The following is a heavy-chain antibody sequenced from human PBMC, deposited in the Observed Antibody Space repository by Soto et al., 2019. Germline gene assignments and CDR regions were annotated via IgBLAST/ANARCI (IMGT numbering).Heavy chain of an antibody. CDR1: GFTFSRVS. J-gene: IGHJ6*04. CDR2: ISSGSSDT. V-gene: IGHV3-21*01. CDR3: ARDRNFDWLLLHYYYYGMDV. D-gene: IGHD3-9*01. Sequence: GGSLRLSCEASGFTFSRVSMNWVRQVPGKGLEWVASISSGSSDTWYADWVKGRFIISRDNAKNSLFLQLNTLRPEDTAMYYCARDRNFDWLLLHYYYYGMDVWGKGT.